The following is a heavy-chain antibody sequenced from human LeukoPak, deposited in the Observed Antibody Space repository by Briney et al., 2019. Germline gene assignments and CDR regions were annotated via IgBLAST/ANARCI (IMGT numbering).Heavy chain of an antibody. CDR2: ISWNTDSV. D-gene: IGHD3-9*01. CDR1: GFTFDDYA. Sequence: GRSLRLSRAASGFTFDDYAMHWVRQVPGKGLEGVSGISWNTDSVAYADSAKGRFTISRDNAKNSLYLQMTSLRAEDTALYYCAKSSYSRYFDWLFDYWGQGTLVTVSS. V-gene: IGHV3-9*01. CDR3: AKSSYSRYFDWLFDY. J-gene: IGHJ4*02.